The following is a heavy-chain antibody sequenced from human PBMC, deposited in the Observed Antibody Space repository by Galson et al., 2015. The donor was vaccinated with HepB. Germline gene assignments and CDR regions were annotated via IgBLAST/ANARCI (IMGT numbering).Heavy chain of an antibody. D-gene: IGHD3-22*01. CDR1: GFTVSRNY. CDR3: ARGPDTSGYFYVYFDW. CDR2: IYSYGDT. V-gene: IGHV3-66*02. J-gene: IGHJ4*02. Sequence: SLRLSCAASGFTVSRNYMNWVRQAPGKGLEWVSVIYSYGDTYYADSVKGRFTTSRDNSKNTLYLQMNSLRPEDTAVYYCARGPDTSGYFYVYFDWWGQGTLVTVSS.